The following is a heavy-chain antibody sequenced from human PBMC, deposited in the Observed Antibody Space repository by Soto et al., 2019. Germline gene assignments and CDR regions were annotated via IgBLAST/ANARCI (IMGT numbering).Heavy chain of an antibody. Sequence: QVQLVQSGAEVKKPGSSVKVSCKASGGTFSSYAITWVRQAPGPGLEWMGGIMPKFGVENHAQKFQGRVTITADESTSTAYMEPSSRRSEDTAVYYCARGAGGMDVWGQGTTVTVS. D-gene: IGHD3-10*01. CDR2: IMPKFGVE. J-gene: IGHJ6*02. V-gene: IGHV1-69*01. CDR1: GGTFSSYA. CDR3: ARGAGGMDV.